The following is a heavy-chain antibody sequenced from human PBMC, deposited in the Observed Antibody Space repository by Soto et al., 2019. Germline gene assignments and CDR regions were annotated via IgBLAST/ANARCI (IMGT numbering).Heavy chain of an antibody. CDR2: ISYDGSNK. D-gene: IGHD3-9*01. CDR1: GFTFSSYG. Sequence: GGSLRLSCAASGFTFSSYGMHWVRQAPGKGLEWVAVISYDGSNKYYADSVKGRFTISRDNSKNTLYLQMNSLRAEDTAVYCCAKARHFLRYFDWLPADYWGQGTLVTVSS. J-gene: IGHJ4*02. V-gene: IGHV3-30*18. CDR3: AKARHFLRYFDWLPADY.